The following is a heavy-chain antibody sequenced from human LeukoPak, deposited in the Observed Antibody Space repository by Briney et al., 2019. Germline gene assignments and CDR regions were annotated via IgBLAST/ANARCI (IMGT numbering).Heavy chain of an antibody. CDR3: ARGAYYYDSSGYNRYFDL. CDR1: GFTFDDYG. CDR2: INWNGGST. D-gene: IGHD3-22*01. V-gene: IGHV3-20*01. J-gene: IGHJ2*01. Sequence: GGSLRLSCAASGFTFDDYGMSWVRQAPGKGLEWVSGINWNGGSTGYADSVKGRFTISRDNAKNSLYLQMNSLRAEDTALYHCARGAYYYDSSGYNRYFDLWGRGTLVTVSS.